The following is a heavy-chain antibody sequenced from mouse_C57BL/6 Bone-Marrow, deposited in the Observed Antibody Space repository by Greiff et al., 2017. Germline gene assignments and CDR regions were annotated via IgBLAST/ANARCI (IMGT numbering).Heavy chain of an antibody. CDR2: INPSTGGT. CDR1: GYSFTGYY. CDR3: ARWWVLDY. Sequence: VHVKQSGPELVKPGASVKISCKASGYSFTGYYMNWVKQSPEKSLEWIGEINPSTGGTTYNQKFKAKATLTVDKSSSTAYMQLKSLTSEDSAVYYCARWWVLDYWGQGTTLTVSS. D-gene: IGHD1-1*02. J-gene: IGHJ2*01. V-gene: IGHV1-42*01.